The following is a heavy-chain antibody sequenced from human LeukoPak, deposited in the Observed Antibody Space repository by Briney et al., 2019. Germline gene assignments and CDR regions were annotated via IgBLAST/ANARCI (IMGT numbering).Heavy chain of an antibody. D-gene: IGHD3-9*01. CDR3: ARDLNRYYDILTGYPL. J-gene: IGHJ4*02. CDR2: IYSGGST. Sequence: GGSLRLFCAASGFTVSSNYMSWVRQAPGKGLEWVSVIYSGGSTYYADSVKGRFTISRDNSKNTLYLQMNSLRAEDTAVYYCARDLNRYYDILTGYPLWGQGTLVTVSS. V-gene: IGHV3-66*02. CDR1: GFTVSSNY.